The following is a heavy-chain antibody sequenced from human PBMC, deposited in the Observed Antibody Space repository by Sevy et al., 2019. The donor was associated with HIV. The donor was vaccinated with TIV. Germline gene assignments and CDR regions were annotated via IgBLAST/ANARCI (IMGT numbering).Heavy chain of an antibody. CDR1: AFTFSAHA. V-gene: IGHV3-30*03. Sequence: GGSLRLSCAASAFTFSAHAMHWVRQAPGKGLEWVAVISYDGSSEYYADSVKGRFTISRDNSKNTLYLQMHGLRPDDTAVYYCARDAGYSTAWYPGHWGQGTLVTVSS. CDR3: ARDAGYSTAWYPGH. J-gene: IGHJ4*02. D-gene: IGHD6-19*01. CDR2: ISYDGSSE.